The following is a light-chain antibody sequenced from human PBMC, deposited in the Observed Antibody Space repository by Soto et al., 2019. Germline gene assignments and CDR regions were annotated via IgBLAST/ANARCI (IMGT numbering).Light chain of an antibody. CDR3: CSYAGSRVV. J-gene: IGLJ2*01. Sequence: QPVLTQPASVSGSPGQSITISCTGTSSDAGSYNLVSWYQQHPGKAPKLMIYEVSKRPSGVSNRFSGSKSGNTASLTISGLQAEDEADYYCCSYAGSRVVFGGGTKLTVL. CDR2: EVS. V-gene: IGLV2-23*02. CDR1: SSDAGSYNL.